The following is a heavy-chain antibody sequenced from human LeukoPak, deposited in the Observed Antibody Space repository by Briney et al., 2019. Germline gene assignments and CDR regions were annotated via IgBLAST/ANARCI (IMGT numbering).Heavy chain of an antibody. CDR2: IYYSGST. V-gene: IGHV4-59*01. Sequence: SETLSLTCTVPGGSISSYYWSWIRQPPGKGLEWIGYIYYSGSTNYNPSLKSRVTISVDTSKNQFSLKLSSVTAADTAVYYCARWSSFYYYYTDVWGKGTTVTVSS. CDR3: ARWSSFYYYYTDV. D-gene: IGHD6-13*01. J-gene: IGHJ6*03. CDR1: GGSISSYY.